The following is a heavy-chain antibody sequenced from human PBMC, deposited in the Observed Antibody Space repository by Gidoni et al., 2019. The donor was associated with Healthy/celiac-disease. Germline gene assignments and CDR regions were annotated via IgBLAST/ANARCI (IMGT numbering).Heavy chain of an antibody. CDR2: INHSGST. J-gene: IGHJ6*02. D-gene: IGHD2-15*01. Sequence: QVQLQQWGAGLLKPSETLSLTCAVYGGSFSGYYWSWIRQPPGKGLEWIGEINHSGSTNYNPSLKSRVTISVDTSKNQFSLKLSSVTAADTAVYYCARLRRAYHYYGMDVWGQGTTVTVSS. V-gene: IGHV4-34*01. CDR3: ARLRRAYHYYGMDV. CDR1: GGSFSGYY.